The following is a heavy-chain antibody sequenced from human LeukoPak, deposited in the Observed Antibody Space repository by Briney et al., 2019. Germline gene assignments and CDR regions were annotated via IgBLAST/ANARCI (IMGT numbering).Heavy chain of an antibody. J-gene: IGHJ4*02. D-gene: IGHD6-19*01. CDR3: AKEGAVAGTVDY. V-gene: IGHV3-23*01. CDR2: IIGSGGST. CDR1: GFTFSNYA. Sequence: PGGSLRLSCAASGFTFSNYAMTWVRQAPGKGLEWVSAIIGSGGSTYYADSVKGRFTISRDNSRNTLYLQMNSLRVDDTAVYHCAKEGAVAGTVDYWGQGTLVTVSS.